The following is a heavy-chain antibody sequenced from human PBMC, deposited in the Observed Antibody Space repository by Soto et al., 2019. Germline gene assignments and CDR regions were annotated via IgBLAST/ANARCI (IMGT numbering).Heavy chain of an antibody. J-gene: IGHJ4*02. V-gene: IGHV4-59*01. CDR1: GGSISSYY. CDR2: IYYSGST. CDR3: ARVPRDFWSGYYCDY. Sequence: SETLSLTCTVSGGSISSYYWSWIRQPPGKGLEWIGYIYYSGSTNYNPSLKSRVTISVDTSKNQFSLKLSSVTAADTAVYYCARVPRDFWSGYYCDYWGQGTLVTVSS. D-gene: IGHD3-3*01.